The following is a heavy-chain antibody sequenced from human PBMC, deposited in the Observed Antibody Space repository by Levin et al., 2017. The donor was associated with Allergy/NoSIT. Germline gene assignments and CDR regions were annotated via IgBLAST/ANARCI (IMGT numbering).Heavy chain of an antibody. D-gene: IGHD2-2*01. J-gene: IGHJ6*03. CDR3: AREYCSSTSCYVGGVYMDV. CDR2: INPSGGST. Sequence: ASVKVSCKASGYTFTSYYMHWVRQAPGQGLEWMGIINPSGGSTSYAQKFQGRVTMTRDTSTSTVYMELSSLRSEDTAVYYCAREYCSSTSCYVGGVYMDVWGKGTTVTVSS. CDR1: GYTFTSYY. V-gene: IGHV1-46*01.